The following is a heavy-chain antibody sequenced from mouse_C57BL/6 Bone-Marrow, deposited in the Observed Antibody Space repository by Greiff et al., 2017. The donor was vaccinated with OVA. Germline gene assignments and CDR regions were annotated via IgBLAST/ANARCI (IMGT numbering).Heavy chain of an antibody. J-gene: IGHJ3*01. CDR3: AREGGLY. D-gene: IGHD3-1*01. CDR1: GYTFTSYG. CDR2: IYPRSGNT. V-gene: IGHV1-81*01. Sequence: VQLQQSGAELARPGASVKLSCKASGYTFTSYGISWVKQRTGQGLVWIGEIYPRSGNTYYNEKFKGKATLTADKSSSTAYMELRSLTSEDSAVYFCAREGGLYWGQGTLVTVSA.